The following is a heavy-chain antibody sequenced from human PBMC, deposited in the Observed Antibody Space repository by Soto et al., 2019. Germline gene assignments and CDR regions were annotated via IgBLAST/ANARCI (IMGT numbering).Heavy chain of an antibody. CDR1: GGSISSGGYY. J-gene: IGHJ3*02. V-gene: IGHV4-31*03. D-gene: IGHD3-10*01. CDR2: IYYSGST. CDR3: ARDLVGDDAFDI. Sequence: QVQLQESGPGLVKPSQTLSITCTVSGGSISSGGYYWSWIRQHQAKGVEWIGYIYYSGSTYYNPSLKSRVTKSVDTSKNQFSLKLSSVTAADAAVYYCARDLVGDDAFDIWGQGTMVTVSS.